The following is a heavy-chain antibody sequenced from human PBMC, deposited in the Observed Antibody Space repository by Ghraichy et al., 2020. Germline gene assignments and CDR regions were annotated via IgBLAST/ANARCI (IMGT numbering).Heavy chain of an antibody. V-gene: IGHV3-23*01. CDR2: ISSSGGST. J-gene: IGHJ6*02. CDR3: ARRALWFGETSYYYYGMDV. Sequence: LSLTCAASGFTFNSYDMTWVRQAPGQGLEWVSGISSSGGSTHYADSVKGRFTISRDNSKNTLYLQMNSLRAEDTAVYYCARRALWFGETSYYYYGMDVWGQGTTVTVSS. CDR1: GFTFNSYD. D-gene: IGHD3-10*01.